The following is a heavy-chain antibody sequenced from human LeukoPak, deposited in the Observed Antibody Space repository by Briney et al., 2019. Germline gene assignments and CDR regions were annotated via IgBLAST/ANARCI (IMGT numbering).Heavy chain of an antibody. CDR1: GGSISSYY. CDR2: IYYSGST. D-gene: IGHD6-6*01. CDR3: ARTSYSSSSFPFDY. Sequence: PSETLSLTCTVSGGSISSYYWSWIRQPPGKGLEWIGDIYYSGSTNYNPSLKSRVTISVDTSKNQFSLKLSSVTAADTAVYYCARTSYSSSSFPFDYWGQGTLVTVSS. V-gene: IGHV4-59*01. J-gene: IGHJ4*02.